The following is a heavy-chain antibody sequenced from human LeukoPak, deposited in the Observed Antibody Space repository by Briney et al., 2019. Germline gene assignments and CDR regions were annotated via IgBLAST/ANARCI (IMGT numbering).Heavy chain of an antibody. V-gene: IGHV1-2*06. D-gene: IGHD1-7*01. Sequence: ASVKVSCKASGYTFTGYYMHWVRQAPGQGLEWMGRINPNSGGTNYAQKFQGRVTMTRDTSISTAYMELSRLRSDDTAVYYCARPRRPMTGTTGYYFDYWGQGTLVTVSS. CDR3: ARPRRPMTGTTGYYFDY. CDR1: GYTFTGYY. CDR2: INPNSGGT. J-gene: IGHJ4*02.